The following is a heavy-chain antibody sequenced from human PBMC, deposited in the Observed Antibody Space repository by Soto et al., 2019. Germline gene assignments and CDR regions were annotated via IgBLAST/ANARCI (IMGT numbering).Heavy chain of an antibody. Sequence: PGESLKISCQGSGYSFADYWVAWVRQVPGKGLEWVGKIDPSDSYSNYNPSFQGHVTISVDKSINTAYLQWSSLKASDTGIYYCARQDGWAVASRRNWFDPWSQGTLVTVSS. CDR2: IDPSDSYS. CDR3: ARQDGWAVASRRNWFDP. J-gene: IGHJ5*02. V-gene: IGHV5-10-1*01. CDR1: GYSFADYW. D-gene: IGHD3-16*01.